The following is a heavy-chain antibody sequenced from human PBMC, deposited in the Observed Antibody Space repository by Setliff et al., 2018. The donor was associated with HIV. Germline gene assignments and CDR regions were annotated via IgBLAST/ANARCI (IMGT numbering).Heavy chain of an antibody. CDR1: GYSFTAYY. J-gene: IGHJ4*02. CDR2: INPHSGGT. CDR3: ARETDNEGFDY. V-gene: IGHV1-2*02. Sequence: ASVKVSCKASGYSFTAYYMHWVRQAPGQGLEWMGWINPHSGGTNYAQKFQGRATMTRDTSINTAYMELTRLGSDDTVVYLGARETDNEGFDYWGQGTLVTVSS. D-gene: IGHD1-1*01.